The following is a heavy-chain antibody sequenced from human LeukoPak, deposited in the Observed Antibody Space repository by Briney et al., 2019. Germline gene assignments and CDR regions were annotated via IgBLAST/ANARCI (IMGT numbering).Heavy chain of an antibody. D-gene: IGHD3-3*01. J-gene: IGHJ5*02. V-gene: IGHV4-59*01. CDR2: IYYSGST. CDR1: GGSISSYY. CDR3: ARENFWSGYSNWFDP. Sequence: SETLSLTCTVSGGSISSYYSGWIRQPPGKGLEWIGYIYYSGSTNYNPSLKSRVTISVDTSKNQFSLKLSSVTAADTAVYYCARENFWSGYSNWFDPWGQGTLVTVSS.